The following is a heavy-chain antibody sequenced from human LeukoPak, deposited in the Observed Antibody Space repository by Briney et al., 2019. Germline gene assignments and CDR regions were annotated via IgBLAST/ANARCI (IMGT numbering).Heavy chain of an antibody. CDR2: ISAYNGDT. V-gene: IGHV1-18*01. Sequence: ASVKVSCKTSGYTFNSYGIAWVRQAPGQGLEWVGWISAYNGDTNYAQNLQHRVTMNTDTSTLTASRDMRSMRSDVTAVYYCAREGSLYDSGTYSLSWFDPWGQGTLVTVAS. CDR1: GYTFNSYG. J-gene: IGHJ5*02. CDR3: AREGSLYDSGTYSLSWFDP. D-gene: IGHD3-22*01.